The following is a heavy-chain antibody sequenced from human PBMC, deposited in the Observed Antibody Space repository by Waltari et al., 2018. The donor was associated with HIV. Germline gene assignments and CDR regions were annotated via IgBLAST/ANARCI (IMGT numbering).Heavy chain of an antibody. D-gene: IGHD3-10*01. J-gene: IGHJ6*02. CDR2: IKPDGSET. CDR1: GFILSSYW. CDR3: ARDTGSQYYYYGMDV. Sequence: EVLLVESGGGLVQPGGSLRLSCGTYGFILSSYWMSWVRQAPGQGLEWLANIKPDGSETYYVDSVKGRFTISRDNAKNSVYLQMDSLRVEDTALYFCARDTGSQYYYYGMDVWGQGTMVSVS. V-gene: IGHV3-7*01.